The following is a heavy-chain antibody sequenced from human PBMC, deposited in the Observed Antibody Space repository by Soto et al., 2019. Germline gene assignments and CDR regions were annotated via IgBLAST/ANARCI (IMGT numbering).Heavy chain of an antibody. J-gene: IGHJ5*02. CDR2: INTNTGNP. Sequence: ASVKVSCKASGYTFTSYAMNWVRQAPVQGLEWMGWINTNTGNPTYAQGFTGRFVFSLDTSVSTAYLQISSLKAEDTAVYYCARSNYDFWSGYNWFDPWGQGTLVTVSS. CDR3: ARSNYDFWSGYNWFDP. D-gene: IGHD3-3*01. V-gene: IGHV7-4-1*02. CDR1: GYTFTSYA.